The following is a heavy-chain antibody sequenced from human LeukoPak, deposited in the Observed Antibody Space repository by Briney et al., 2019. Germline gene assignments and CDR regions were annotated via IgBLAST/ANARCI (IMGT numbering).Heavy chain of an antibody. V-gene: IGHV4-34*01. CDR3: ARGNYGDPYYFDY. CDR2: INHSGSA. J-gene: IGHJ4*02. Sequence: SEPLSLTCAVYGGSFSGYYWSWIRQPPGKGLEWIGEINHSGSANYNPSLKSRVTISVDTSKNQFSLKPSSVTAADTAVYYCARGNYGDPYYFDYWGQGTLVTVSS. D-gene: IGHD4-17*01. CDR1: GGSFSGYY.